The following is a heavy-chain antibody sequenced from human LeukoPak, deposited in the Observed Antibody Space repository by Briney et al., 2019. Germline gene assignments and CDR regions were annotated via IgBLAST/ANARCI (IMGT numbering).Heavy chain of an antibody. D-gene: IGHD6-13*01. CDR3: ASPHKESSSWDYYYFDY. Sequence: SSETLSLTCTVSGGPISSSSYYWGWIRQPPGKGLEWIGSIYYSGSTYYNPSLKSRVTISVDTSKNQFSLKLSSVTAADTAVYYCASPHKESSSWDYYYFDYWGQGTLVTVSS. CDR2: IYYSGST. V-gene: IGHV4-39*07. J-gene: IGHJ4*02. CDR1: GGPISSSSYY.